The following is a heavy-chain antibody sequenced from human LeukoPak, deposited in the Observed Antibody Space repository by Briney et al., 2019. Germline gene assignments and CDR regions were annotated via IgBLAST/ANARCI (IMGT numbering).Heavy chain of an antibody. CDR1: GFTLSSYE. V-gene: IGHV3-23*01. D-gene: IGHD5-18*01. CDR2: IDYSGGSK. Sequence: GGSLRLSCTASGFTLSSYEMSWIRQAPGKGLEWVSSIDYSGGSKYYADSVKGRFTISRDNSKNTLYPQMNSLRAEDTAVYYCAREGRVDTAMVTGFDYWGQGTLVTVSS. J-gene: IGHJ4*02. CDR3: AREGRVDTAMVTGFDY.